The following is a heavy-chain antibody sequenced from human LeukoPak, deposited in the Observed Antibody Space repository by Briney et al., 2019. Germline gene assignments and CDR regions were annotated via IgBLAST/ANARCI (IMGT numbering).Heavy chain of an antibody. D-gene: IGHD6-13*01. V-gene: IGHV3-30-3*01. CDR2: MSDDGTKQ. CDR1: GFTFSSYA. Sequence: GGSLRLSCAASGFTFSSYAMHWVRQAPGKGLEWVALMSDDGTKQYYTDSVRGRFTISRDNSKNTLYLQMDSLRSEDTAVYYCARDFFPIVDSTWYEIGYWGQGTLVTVSS. CDR3: ARDFFPIVDSTWYEIGY. J-gene: IGHJ4*02.